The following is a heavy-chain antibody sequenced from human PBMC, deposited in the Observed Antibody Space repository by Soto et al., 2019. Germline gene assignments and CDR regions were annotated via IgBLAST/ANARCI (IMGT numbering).Heavy chain of an antibody. V-gene: IGHV5-10-1*01. CDR3: AREPGIAAAGTGWFDP. CDR1: GYSFTSYW. Sequence: PGESLKISCKGSGYSFTSYWISWVRQMPGKVLYWLGRIDPSDSYTNYSPSFQGHVSISAYKSICTAYLQWSSLKASDTALYYCAREPGIAAAGTGWFDPWGQGTLVTVSS. J-gene: IGHJ5*02. CDR2: IDPSDSYT. D-gene: IGHD6-13*01.